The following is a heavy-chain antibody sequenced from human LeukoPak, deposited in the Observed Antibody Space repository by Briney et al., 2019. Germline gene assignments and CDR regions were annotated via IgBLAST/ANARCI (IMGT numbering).Heavy chain of an antibody. CDR1: GGSISSSSYY. J-gene: IGHJ4*02. D-gene: IGHD3/OR15-3a*01. CDR3: ARDMDLSFDY. Sequence: PSETLSLTCSVSGGSISSSSYYWDWIRQPPGKGLEWIGSIYYRGNTYYNPSLKSRVTISVDTSKNQFSLRLSYVTAADTAVYYCARDMDLSFDYWGQGNLVTVSS. V-gene: IGHV4-39*07. CDR2: IYYRGNT.